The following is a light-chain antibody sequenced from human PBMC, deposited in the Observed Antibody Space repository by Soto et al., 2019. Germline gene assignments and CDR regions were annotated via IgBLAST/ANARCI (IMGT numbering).Light chain of an antibody. CDR3: QQSYRTPPIT. J-gene: IGKJ5*01. V-gene: IGKV3-20*01. Sequence: EIVLTQSPGTLSLSPGDRAALSCRASETVSSDFLAWYQQKPGQAPRLLIYGASTRATGIPARFSGSGSGTDFTLTISSLQPEDFATYYCQQSYRTPPITFGQGTRLEIK. CDR2: GAS. CDR1: ETVSSDF.